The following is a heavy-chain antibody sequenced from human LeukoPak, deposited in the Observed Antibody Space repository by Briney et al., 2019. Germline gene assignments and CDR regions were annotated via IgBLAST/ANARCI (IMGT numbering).Heavy chain of an antibody. D-gene: IGHD5-18*01. CDR3: ARGQLWTDFDY. Sequence: PGGSLRLSCAASGFTFSSYWMHWGRQAPGKGLVWVSRINSDGSSTSYADSVKGRFTISRDNAKNTLYLQMNSLRAEDTAVYYCARGQLWTDFDYWGQGTLVTVSS. CDR2: INSDGSST. CDR1: GFTFSSYW. V-gene: IGHV3-74*01. J-gene: IGHJ4*02.